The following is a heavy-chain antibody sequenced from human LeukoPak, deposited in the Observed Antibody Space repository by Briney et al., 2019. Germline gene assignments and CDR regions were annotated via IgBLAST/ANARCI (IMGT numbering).Heavy chain of an antibody. V-gene: IGHV4-34*01. J-gene: IGHJ4*02. CDR2: INHSGST. CDR1: GGSFSGYY. CDR3: AVTYYDFWSHFDY. D-gene: IGHD3-3*01. Sequence: SETLSLTCAVYGGSFSGYYWSWIRQPPGKGLEWIGEINHSGSTNYNPSLTSRVTISVDTSKNQFSLKLSSVTAADTAVYYCAVTYYDFWSHFDYWGQGTLVTVSS.